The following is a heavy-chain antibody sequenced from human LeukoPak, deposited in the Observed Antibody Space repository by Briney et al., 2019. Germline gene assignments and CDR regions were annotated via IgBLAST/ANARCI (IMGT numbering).Heavy chain of an antibody. D-gene: IGHD5/OR15-5a*01. V-gene: IGHV4-39*01. J-gene: IGHJ3*02. CDR2: IYNSGST. CDR3: AGSHGGDGVFDI. Sequence: SETLSLTRTVSGGFISSSSYDGGWIRQPPGKGLEWIGSIYNSGSTYYNPSLKGRVTISVDTSKNQFSLKLSSVTAADTAVYYCAGSHGGDGVFDIWGQGTMATVSS. CDR1: GGFISSSSYD.